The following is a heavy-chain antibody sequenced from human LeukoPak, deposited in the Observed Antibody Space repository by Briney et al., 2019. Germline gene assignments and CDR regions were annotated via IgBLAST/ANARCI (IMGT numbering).Heavy chain of an antibody. Sequence: GGSLRLSCAASGFIFGIYSMHWVRQAPGKGLEWLAVISYDGSNKYYADSVKGRFSISRDNARSTLFLQMNSLTTEDTAVYFCARDVSGYGYWGQGTLVIVSS. D-gene: IGHD3-22*01. V-gene: IGHV3-30*04. J-gene: IGHJ4*02. CDR2: ISYDGSNK. CDR3: ARDVSGYGY. CDR1: GFIFGIYS.